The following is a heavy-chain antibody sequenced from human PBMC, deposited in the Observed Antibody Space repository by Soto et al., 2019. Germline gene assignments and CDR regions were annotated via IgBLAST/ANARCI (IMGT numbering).Heavy chain of an antibody. CDR2: ISPNSGGT. Sequence: QVQLVQSGAEVKKSGASVKVSCKASGYTFTGYYIHLGPQAPGQGFEWMGEISPNSGGTKYAQKFQGSVAITRATSTSTVYMELKNLSPDDTAVYYCGRGRSGELVGFYWGQGTLVTVYS. CDR1: GYTFTGYY. D-gene: IGHD1-7*01. CDR3: GRGRSGELVGFY. J-gene: IGHJ4*02. V-gene: IGHV1-2*02.